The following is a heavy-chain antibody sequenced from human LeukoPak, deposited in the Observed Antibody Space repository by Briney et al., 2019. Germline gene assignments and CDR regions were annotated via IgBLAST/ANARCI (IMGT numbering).Heavy chain of an antibody. V-gene: IGHV3-53*01. CDR3: ARGDWNDGLDY. D-gene: IGHD1-1*01. Sequence: GGSLRLSCAASGFTVSSNYRSWVRQAPGKGLEWVSVIYSGGSTYYADSVKGRFTISRDNSKNTLYLQMNSLRAEDTAVYYCARGDWNDGLDYWGQGTLVTVSS. J-gene: IGHJ4*02. CDR2: IYSGGST. CDR1: GFTVSSNY.